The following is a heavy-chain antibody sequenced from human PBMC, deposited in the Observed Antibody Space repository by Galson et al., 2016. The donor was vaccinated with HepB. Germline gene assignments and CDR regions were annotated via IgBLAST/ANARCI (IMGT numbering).Heavy chain of an antibody. J-gene: IGHJ4*02. CDR2: VRTKANNYAT. D-gene: IGHD6-13*01. V-gene: IGHV3-73*01. CDR3: TRLGIAAAGTDY. Sequence: SLRLSCAASGFTFSGSAMDWVRRASGKGLEWVGRVRTKANNYATVYGALVRGRFTITRDDSKNTAYLQMNSLKTEDTAVYYCTRLGIAAAGTDYWGQGALVTVSS. CDR1: GFTFSGSA.